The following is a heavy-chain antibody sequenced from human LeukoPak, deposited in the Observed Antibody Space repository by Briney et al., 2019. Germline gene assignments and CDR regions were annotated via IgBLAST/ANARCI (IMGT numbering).Heavy chain of an antibody. CDR3: AKAEGSGNQPFKY. CDR2: ISAGGGTT. Sequence: PGGSLRLSCAASGFTFSSYAMSWVRQAPGKGLEWISHISAGGGTTYYSDSVKGRFTTSRDNSKNTLYLQMNSLRAEDTAVYSCAKAEGSGNQPFKYWGQGTLVTVSS. V-gene: IGHV3-23*01. J-gene: IGHJ4*02. D-gene: IGHD3-10*01. CDR1: GFTFSSYA.